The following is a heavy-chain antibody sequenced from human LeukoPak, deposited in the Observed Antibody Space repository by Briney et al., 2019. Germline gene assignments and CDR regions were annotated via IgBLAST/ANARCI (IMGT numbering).Heavy chain of an antibody. CDR3: ARVYYDSSGYGYFDY. Sequence: SETLSLTCTVSGGSISSHYWSWIRQPPGEGLECIGCIHYGGSTCYNPSLKSRVTISIDASKNQFSLKLSSVTAADTAVYYCARVYYDSSGYGYFDYWGQGTLVTVSS. V-gene: IGHV4-59*11. D-gene: IGHD3-22*01. J-gene: IGHJ4*02. CDR2: IHYGGST. CDR1: GGSISSHY.